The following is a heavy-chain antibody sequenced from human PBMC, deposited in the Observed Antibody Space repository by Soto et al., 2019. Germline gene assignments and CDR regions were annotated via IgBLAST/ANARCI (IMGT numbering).Heavy chain of an antibody. CDR3: AGDPFYYASGF. D-gene: IGHD3-10*01. V-gene: IGHV3-11*01. CDR1: GFKFSDHY. CDR2: ISGGGTTT. Sequence: QVQLVESGGGLVEPGGSLRLSCSASGFKFSDHYMTWICQAPGKGLEWVSKISGGGTTTYYADSVKGRFTVSRDNAKNSLYLQMNSLRAEDTALYYCAGDPFYYASGFWGQGTLVTVSS. J-gene: IGHJ4*02.